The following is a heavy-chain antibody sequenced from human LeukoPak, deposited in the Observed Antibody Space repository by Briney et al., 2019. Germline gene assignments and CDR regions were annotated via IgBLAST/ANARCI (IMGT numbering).Heavy chain of an antibody. J-gene: IGHJ5*02. CDR3: ARMGGIMITFGGVIVKSWFDP. CDR2: IYYSGST. Sequence: SETLSLTCTVSGGSISSSSYYWGWIRQPPGKGLEWIGSIYYSGSTYYNPSLKSRVTISVDTFKNQFSLKLSSVTAADTAVYYCARMGGIMITFGGVIVKSWFDPWGQGTLVTVSS. CDR1: GGSISSSSYY. D-gene: IGHD3-16*02. V-gene: IGHV4-39*01.